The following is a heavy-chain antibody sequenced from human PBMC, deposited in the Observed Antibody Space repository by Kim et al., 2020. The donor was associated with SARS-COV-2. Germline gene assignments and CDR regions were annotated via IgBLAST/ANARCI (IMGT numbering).Heavy chain of an antibody. J-gene: IGHJ4*02. CDR3: ERGWLQNSFDY. CDR2: FSSGGDTI. Sequence: GGSLRLSCAASGFSFSLFSMDWVRQARGKGLEWVAYFSSGGDTIHYSDSANGRLAISRDNARNSVTMQMNNLRDEDTAVYYCERGWLQNSFDYWGQGT. V-gene: IGHV3-48*02. CDR1: GFSFSLFS. D-gene: IGHD5-12*01.